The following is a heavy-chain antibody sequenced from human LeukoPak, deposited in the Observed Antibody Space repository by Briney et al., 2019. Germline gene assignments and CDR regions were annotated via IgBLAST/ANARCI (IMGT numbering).Heavy chain of an antibody. CDR2: IKGVGSSP. D-gene: IGHD2-15*01. V-gene: IGHV3-74*01. CDR3: ARDEGYGFDQ. J-gene: IGHJ5*02. Sequence: GGSLRLSWAACGFSLNYYWMQWLRPPPRRGVVCVSRIKGVGSSPSYAQFVKDRVTISRDNAKNTLYLEMNSLRAEETAMYYCARDEGYGFDQWGQGTLVTVSS. CDR1: GFSLNYYW.